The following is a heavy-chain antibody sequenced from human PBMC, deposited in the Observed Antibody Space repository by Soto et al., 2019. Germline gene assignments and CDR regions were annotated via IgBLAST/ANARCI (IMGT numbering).Heavy chain of an antibody. CDR1: GGSISSGGYS. D-gene: IGHD4-17*01. Sequence: QLQLQESGSGLVKPSQTLSLTCAVSGGSISSGGYSWSWIRQPPGKGLEWIGYIYHSGSTYYNPSLKSRVTISVDRSKNQFSLKLSSVTAADTAVYYCARNLGDYDDVVNWYFDLWGRGTLVTVSS. J-gene: IGHJ2*01. CDR3: ARNLGDYDDVVNWYFDL. V-gene: IGHV4-30-2*01. CDR2: IYHSGST.